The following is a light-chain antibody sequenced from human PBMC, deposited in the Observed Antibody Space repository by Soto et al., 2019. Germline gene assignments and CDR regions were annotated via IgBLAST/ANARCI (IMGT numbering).Light chain of an antibody. CDR1: QSVSSN. CDR3: QQYNNWPPLMCT. V-gene: IGKV3D-15*01. CDR2: GAS. Sequence: EIGTTQSPATLSVSPGETATLSCRASQSVSSNLAWYQQKPGQAPRLFIYGASPRATGNPARFSGSGSETEFTLTISSLQSVDFAVYYCQQYNNWPPLMCTCGQETKLEI. J-gene: IGKJ2*02.